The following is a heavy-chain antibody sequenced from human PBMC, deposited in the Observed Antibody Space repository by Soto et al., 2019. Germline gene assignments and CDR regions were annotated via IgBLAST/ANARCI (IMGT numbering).Heavy chain of an antibody. CDR2: IYYSGST. D-gene: IGHD2-2*01. CDR1: GGTISSWY. CDR3: ARVPDY. V-gene: IGHV4-59*12. J-gene: IGHJ4*02. Sequence: ETLSLTCTVSGGTISSWYWSWIRQPPGKGLEWIGYIYYSGSTNCNPSLKSRVTISIDRSKNQFSLKLSSVTAADTAVYYCARVPDYWGQGILVTSPQ.